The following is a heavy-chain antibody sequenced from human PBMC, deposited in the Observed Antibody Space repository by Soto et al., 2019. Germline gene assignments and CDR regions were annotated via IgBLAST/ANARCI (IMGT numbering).Heavy chain of an antibody. CDR1: GGSFSGYY. D-gene: IGHD3-22*01. CDR3: AREDRNYYDSSGSYH. Sequence: PSETLSLTCAVYGGSFSGYYWSWIRQPPGKGLEWIGEINHSGSTKYNPSLKSRVTISEDTSKNQFSLKLSSVTAADTAVYYCAREDRNYYDSSGSYHWGQGTLVTVSS. V-gene: IGHV4-34*01. J-gene: IGHJ5*02. CDR2: INHSGST.